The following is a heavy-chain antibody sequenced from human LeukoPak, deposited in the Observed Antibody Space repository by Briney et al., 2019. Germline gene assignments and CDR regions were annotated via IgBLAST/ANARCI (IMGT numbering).Heavy chain of an antibody. CDR2: INHSGST. CDR3: ARLRVIFWGFDI. D-gene: IGHD3-16*01. J-gene: IGHJ3*02. V-gene: IGHV4-34*01. Sequence: SETLSLTCAVYGGSFSGYYWSWIRQPPGKGLEWIGEINHSGSTNYNPSLKSRVTISVDTSKNQFSPKLSSVTAADTAVYYCARLRVIFWGFDIWGQGTMVTVSS. CDR1: GGSFSGYY.